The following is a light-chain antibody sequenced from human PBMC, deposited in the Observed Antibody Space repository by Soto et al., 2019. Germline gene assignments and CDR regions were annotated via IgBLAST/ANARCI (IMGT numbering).Light chain of an antibody. CDR2: GAS. V-gene: IGKV3-15*01. Sequence: EIVMTQSPATLSVSPGERATLSCRSSQSVSSNLAWYQQKPGQAPRLIIYGASTRATAIPARFSGSGSGTEFTLTISSLQSEDFAVYYCQHYNNWPRTFGQGTNVEIK. J-gene: IGKJ1*01. CDR1: QSVSSN. CDR3: QHYNNWPRT.